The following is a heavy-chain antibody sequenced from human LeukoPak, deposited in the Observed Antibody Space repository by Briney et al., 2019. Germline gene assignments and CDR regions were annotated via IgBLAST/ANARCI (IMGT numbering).Heavy chain of an antibody. V-gene: IGHV4-39*07. CDR1: GGSVSSGSYY. J-gene: IGHJ5*02. CDR2: IYYSGTT. D-gene: IGHD5-18*01. Sequence: SETLSLTCTVSGGSVSSGSYYWGWIRQPPGKGLEWIGNIYYSGTTHYSPSLESRVTISVDTSKNQFSLKLASVTAADTAIYYCAKGAGGFSYYNWFDPWGQGTLVTVSS. CDR3: AKGAGGFSYYNWFDP.